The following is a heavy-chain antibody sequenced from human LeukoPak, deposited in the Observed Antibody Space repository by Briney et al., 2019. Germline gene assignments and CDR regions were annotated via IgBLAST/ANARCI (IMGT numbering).Heavy chain of an antibody. V-gene: IGHV5-51*01. CDR3: ARLEQTANVIKGNAFDI. D-gene: IGHD4/OR15-4a*01. J-gene: IGHJ3*02. Sequence: GESLKISCKGSGYSFTSYWIGWVRQMPGKGLEWMGIIYPGDSDTRYSPSFQGQVTISADKSISTAYLQWSSLKASDTAMYYCARLEQTANVIKGNAFDIWGQGTTVTVSS. CDR1: GYSFTSYW. CDR2: IYPGDSDT.